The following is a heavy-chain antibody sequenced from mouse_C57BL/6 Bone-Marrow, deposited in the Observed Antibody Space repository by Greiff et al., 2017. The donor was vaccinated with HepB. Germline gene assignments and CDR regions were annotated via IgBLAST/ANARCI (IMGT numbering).Heavy chain of an antibody. CDR1: GFTFSDFY. CDR3: ARDGVVAFDY. Sequence: EVQVVESGGGLVQSGRSLRLSCATSGFTFSDFYMEWVRQAPGKGLEWIAASRNKANDYTTEYSASVKGRFIVSRDTSQSILYLQMNALRAEDTAIYYCARDGVVAFDYWGQGTTLTVSS. CDR2: SRNKANDYTT. V-gene: IGHV7-1*01. J-gene: IGHJ2*01. D-gene: IGHD1-1*01.